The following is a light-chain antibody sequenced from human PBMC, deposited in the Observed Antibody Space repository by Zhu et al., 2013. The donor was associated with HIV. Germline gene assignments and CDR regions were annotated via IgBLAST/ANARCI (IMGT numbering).Light chain of an antibody. CDR2: GAS. Sequence: EIVMTQSPATLSVSPGERATLSCRASQSVNYNVAWYQKRPGQAPRLLIHGASTRATGIPARFSGSGSGTEFTLTISSLQPDDFATYYCQQYNSDIGVTFGGGTKVEI. CDR1: QSVNYN. V-gene: IGKV3-15*01. J-gene: IGKJ4*01. CDR3: QQYNSDIGVT.